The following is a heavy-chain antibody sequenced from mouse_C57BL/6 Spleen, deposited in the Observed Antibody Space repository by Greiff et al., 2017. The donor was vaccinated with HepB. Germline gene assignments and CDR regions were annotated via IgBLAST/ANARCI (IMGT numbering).Heavy chain of an antibody. CDR1: GYTFTSYW. V-gene: IGHV1-59*01. CDR2: IDPSDSYT. CDR3: ARGADYYGSSYFDY. Sequence: QVQLQQPGAELVRPGTSVKLSCKASGYTFTSYWMHWVKQRPGQGLEWIGVIDPSDSYTNYNQKFKGKATLTVDTSSSTAYMQLSSLTSEDSAVYYCARGADYYGSSYFDYGGKGTTLTVSS. D-gene: IGHD1-1*01. J-gene: IGHJ2*01.